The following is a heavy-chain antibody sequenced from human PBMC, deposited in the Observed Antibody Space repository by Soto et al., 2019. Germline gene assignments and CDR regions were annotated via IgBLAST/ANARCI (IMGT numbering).Heavy chain of an antibody. J-gene: IGHJ4*02. D-gene: IGHD6-19*01. CDR3: AKDDLDVTGASRTTVTGPVGDY. Sequence: QVQLVESGGGVVQPGRSLRLSCAASGFTFSNYGMHWVRQAPGKGLEWVAVISYDGTNKHYADSVKGRFTISRDNSKNTVYLQMDSLRIDDAALYYCAKDDLDVTGASRTTVTGPVGDYWGQGALVTVSS. CDR1: GFTFSNYG. CDR2: ISYDGTNK. V-gene: IGHV3-30*18.